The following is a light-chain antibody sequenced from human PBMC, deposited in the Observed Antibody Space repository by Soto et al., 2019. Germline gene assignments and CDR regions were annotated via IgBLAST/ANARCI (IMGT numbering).Light chain of an antibody. V-gene: IGKV1-8*01. J-gene: IGKJ2*01. CDR1: QGISSY. CDR2: AAS. Sequence: AIRMPQSPSSLSASTGDRVTITCRASQGISSYLAWYQQKPGKAPKLLIYAASTLQSGVPSRFSGSGSGTDFTLTIICLQSEDFATYYFQQYYSYPYTFGHRTKLDIK. CDR3: QQYYSYPYT.